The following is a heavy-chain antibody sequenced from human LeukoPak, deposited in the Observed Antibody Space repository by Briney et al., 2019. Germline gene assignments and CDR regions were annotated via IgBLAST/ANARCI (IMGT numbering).Heavy chain of an antibody. CDR2: ISYDGSNK. CDR3: ARDLCTVTTCDNWFDP. Sequence: GGSLRLSCAASGFTFDDYSMSWVRQAPGKGLEWVAVISYDGSNKYYADSVKGRFTISRDNSKNTLYLQMNSLRAEDTAVYYCARDLCTVTTCDNWFDPWGQGTLVTVSS. V-gene: IGHV3-30*03. CDR1: GFTFDDYS. D-gene: IGHD4-17*01. J-gene: IGHJ5*02.